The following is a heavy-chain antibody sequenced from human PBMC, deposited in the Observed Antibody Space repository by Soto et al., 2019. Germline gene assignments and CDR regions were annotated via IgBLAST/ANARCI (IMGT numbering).Heavy chain of an antibody. CDR1: VGSISSGDYY. V-gene: IGHV4-30-4*01. CDR2: IYYSGST. D-gene: IGHD3-16*01. Sequence: QVQLQESGPGLVKPSQTLSLTCTVSVGSISSGDYYLSWIRQAPGKGLEWIGYIYYSGSTYYNPSLTSRITISVDTTKTQFSLKLSSVTAADTAVYYCARCDDYVWGSCHHRLGQGTLVTVSS. J-gene: IGHJ5*02. CDR3: ARCDDYVWGSCHHR.